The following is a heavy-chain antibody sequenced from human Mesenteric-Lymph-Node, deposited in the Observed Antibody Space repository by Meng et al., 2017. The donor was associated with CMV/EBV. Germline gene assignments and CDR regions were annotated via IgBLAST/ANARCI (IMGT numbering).Heavy chain of an antibody. V-gene: IGHV1-69*06. CDR1: GGTFSSYA. CDR3: ARSSSSWYAY. Sequence: NVSCKASGGTFSSYAISWVRQAPGQGLEWMGGIIPIFGTANYAQKFQGRVTITADKSTSTAYMELSSLRSEDTAVYYCARSSSSWYAYWGQGTLVTVSS. CDR2: IIPIFGTA. J-gene: IGHJ4*02. D-gene: IGHD6-13*01.